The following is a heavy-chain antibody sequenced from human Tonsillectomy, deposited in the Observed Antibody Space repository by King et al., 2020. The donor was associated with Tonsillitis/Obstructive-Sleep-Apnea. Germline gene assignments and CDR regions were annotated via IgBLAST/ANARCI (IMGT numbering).Heavy chain of an antibody. D-gene: IGHD2-15*01. V-gene: IGHV3-13*04. CDR2: IGTAGDT. Sequence: QLVESGGGLVQPGESLRLSCAASGFTFSSYDMHWVRQATGKGLEWVSAIGTAGDTYYPGSVKGRFTISRENAKNSLYLQMNSLRAGDTAVYYCARARASVYCSGGSCGRGTSLDYWGQGTLVSVSS. CDR3: ARARASVYCSGGSCGRGTSLDY. CDR1: GFTFSSYD. J-gene: IGHJ4*02.